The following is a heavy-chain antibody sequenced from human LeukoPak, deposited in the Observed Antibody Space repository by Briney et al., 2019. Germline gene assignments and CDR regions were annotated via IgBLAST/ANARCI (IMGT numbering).Heavy chain of an antibody. Sequence: GGSLRLSCAASEFSVSSNYMSWVRQAPGKGLEWVSAISGSGGSTYYADSVKGRFTISRDNSKNTLYLQMNSLRAEDTAVYYCAKAPDIISWGIDYWGQGTLVTVSS. CDR2: ISGSGGST. CDR3: AKAPDIISWGIDY. J-gene: IGHJ4*02. D-gene: IGHD3-10*01. CDR1: EFSVSSNY. V-gene: IGHV3-23*01.